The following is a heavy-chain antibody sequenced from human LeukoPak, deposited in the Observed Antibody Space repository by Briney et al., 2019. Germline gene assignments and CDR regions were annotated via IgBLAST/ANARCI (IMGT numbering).Heavy chain of an antibody. D-gene: IGHD1-1*01. V-gene: IGHV3-23*01. CDR2: ISGSGGST. J-gene: IGHJ4*02. Sequence: GGSLRLSCAASGFTFSNYGMNWVRQAPGKGLEWVSAISGSGGSTYYADSVKGRFTISRDNSKNTLYLQMNSLRAEDTAVYYCAKGRGGLEPLFDYWGQGTLVTVSS. CDR1: GFTFSNYG. CDR3: AKGRGGLEPLFDY.